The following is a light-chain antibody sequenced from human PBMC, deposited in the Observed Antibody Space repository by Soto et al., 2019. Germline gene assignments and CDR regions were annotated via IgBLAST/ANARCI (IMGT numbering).Light chain of an antibody. V-gene: IGKV1-39*01. CDR2: AAS. Sequence: DIQMTQSPSSLSASIGDRVTITCRASQRINSYLNWYQQKPETAPKLLIYAASNLQSGVPSRFSGSGSGTDFTLTISSLQPEDFATYYCQQSYSGPPTFGPGTNVDIK. CDR3: QQSYSGPPT. J-gene: IGKJ3*01. CDR1: QRINSY.